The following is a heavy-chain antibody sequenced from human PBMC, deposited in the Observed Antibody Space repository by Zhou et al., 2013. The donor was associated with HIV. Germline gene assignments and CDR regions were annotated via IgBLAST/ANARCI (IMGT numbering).Heavy chain of an antibody. CDR2: IIPLSGTA. D-gene: IGHD5-12*01. V-gene: IGHV1-69*05. J-gene: IGHJ4*02. Sequence: QVQLVQSGAEVKKPGSSVKVSCKASGGTFNSYAISWVRQAPGQGLEWMGGIIPLSGTANYVQKFQGRVTMTTDESTSTAYMELTNLRSEDTAVYYCARYGDGYKWGVYYFDYWGQGTLVTVSS. CDR1: GGTFNSYA. CDR3: ARYGDGYKWGVYYFDY.